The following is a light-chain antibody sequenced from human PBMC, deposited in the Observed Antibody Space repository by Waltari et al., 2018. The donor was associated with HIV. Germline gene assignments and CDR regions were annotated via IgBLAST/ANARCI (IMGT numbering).Light chain of an antibody. CDR2: GNS. CDR1: SPNIGAASH. J-gene: IGLJ1*01. CDR3: QSHDSSLSGYV. V-gene: IGLV1-40*01. Sequence: QSVLTQPPSVSGAPGQRLTIPCTGSSPNIGAASHLPSDQQLPGTAPNLLIYGNSNRPSGVPDRFSGSKSGTSASLAITGLQAEDEADYYCQSHDSSLSGYVFGTGTKVTVL.